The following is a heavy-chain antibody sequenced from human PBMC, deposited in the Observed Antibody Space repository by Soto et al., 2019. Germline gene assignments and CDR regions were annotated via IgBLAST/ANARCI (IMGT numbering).Heavy chain of an antibody. CDR2: ISYDGSNK. CDR3: AQDTYYYDRSGYYVFDY. V-gene: IGHV3-30*18. Sequence: QVQLVESGGGVVQPGRSLRVSCAASGVTFSSYGMHWVRQAPGKGLEWVAVISYDGSNKHYADSVKGRFTISRDNSKNPLYLQMNSLGAEDTAVYYCAQDTYYYDRSGYYVFDYGGQETLVTVSS. J-gene: IGHJ4*02. D-gene: IGHD3-22*01. CDR1: GVTFSSYG.